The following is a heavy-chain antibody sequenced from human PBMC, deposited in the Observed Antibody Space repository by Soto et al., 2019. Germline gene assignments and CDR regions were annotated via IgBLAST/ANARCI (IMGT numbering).Heavy chain of an antibody. V-gene: IGHV1-24*01. Sequence: QVQLVQSGAEVKKPGASVKVSCKVSGYTLTELSMHWVRQAPGKGLEWMGGFDPEDGETIYAQKFQGRVTMTEDTSTDKAYMELSSLRSEDTAVYYCATASVGGPPRLSLDAFDIWGQGTMVTVSS. D-gene: IGHD1-26*01. CDR3: ATASVGGPPRLSLDAFDI. J-gene: IGHJ3*02. CDR2: FDPEDGET. CDR1: GYTLTELS.